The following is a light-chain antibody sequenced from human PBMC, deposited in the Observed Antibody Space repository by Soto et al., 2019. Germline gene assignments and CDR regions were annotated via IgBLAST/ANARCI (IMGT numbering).Light chain of an antibody. J-gene: IGKJ1*01. CDR1: QSVSSY. V-gene: IGKV3-11*01. CDR3: QQRSNWPPWT. Sequence: EIVLTQSPATLSLSPGERATLSCRASQSVSSYLLWYQQKPGQAPRLLIYDASNRATGIPARFSGSGSGTDFTLTISSLEPEDFAVYYCQQRSNWPPWTFGQGTKVDI. CDR2: DAS.